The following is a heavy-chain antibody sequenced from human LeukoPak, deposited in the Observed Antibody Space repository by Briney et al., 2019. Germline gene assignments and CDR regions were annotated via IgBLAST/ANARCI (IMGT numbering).Heavy chain of an antibody. CDR2: IYYSGST. CDR1: GGSINSSSYY. Sequence: SESRSLTCTVSGGSINSSSYYWGWIRQPPGKGLEWIGSIYYSGSTNYNPSLKSRVTISVDTSKNQFSLKLSSVTAADTAVYYCARDRVFVNTAMADYYYYYGMDVWGQGTTVTVSS. D-gene: IGHD5-18*01. CDR3: ARDRVFVNTAMADYYYYYGMDV. V-gene: IGHV4-39*07. J-gene: IGHJ6*02.